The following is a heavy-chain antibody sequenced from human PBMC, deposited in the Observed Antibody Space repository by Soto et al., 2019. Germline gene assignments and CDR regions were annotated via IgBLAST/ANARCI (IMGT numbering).Heavy chain of an antibody. V-gene: IGHV3-30*18. CDR3: AKEGGLSGSYYISSSYYFDY. J-gene: IGHJ4*02. Sequence: GGSLRLSCAASGFTFSSYGMHWVRQAPGKGLEWVAVISYDGSNKYYADSVKGRFTISRDNSKNTLYLQMNSLRAEDTSVYYCAKEGGLSGSYYISSSYYFDYWGQGTLVTVS. D-gene: IGHD1-26*01. CDR2: ISYDGSNK. CDR1: GFTFSSYG.